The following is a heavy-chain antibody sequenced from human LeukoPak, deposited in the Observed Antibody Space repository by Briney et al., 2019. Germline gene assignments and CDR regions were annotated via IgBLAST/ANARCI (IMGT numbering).Heavy chain of an antibody. CDR3: ARDQGIFDY. CDR2: ISGSGANT. V-gene: IGHV3-23*01. CDR1: GFTFSNYA. Sequence: GGSLRLSCAASGFTFSNYAMSWVRQAPGKGLEWVSTISGSGANTYYADSVKGRFTISRDNSKNTLYLQVNSLRDEDSAVYYCARDQGIFDYWGQGTLVTVSS. J-gene: IGHJ4*02.